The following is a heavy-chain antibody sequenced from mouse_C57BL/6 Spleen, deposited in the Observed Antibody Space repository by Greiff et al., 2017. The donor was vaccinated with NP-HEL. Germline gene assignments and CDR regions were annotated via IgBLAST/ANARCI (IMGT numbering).Heavy chain of an antibody. CDR3: ARPYDYDGYYYAMDY. CDR1: GYTFTDYY. CDR2: INPNNGGT. J-gene: IGHJ4*01. V-gene: IGHV1-26*01. D-gene: IGHD2-4*01. Sequence: EVQLQQSGPELVKPGASVKMSCKASGYTFTDYYMNWVKQSHGKSLEWIGDINPNNGGTSYNQKFKGKATLTVDKSSSTAYMELRSLTSEDSAVYYCARPYDYDGYYYAMDYWGQGTSVTVSS.